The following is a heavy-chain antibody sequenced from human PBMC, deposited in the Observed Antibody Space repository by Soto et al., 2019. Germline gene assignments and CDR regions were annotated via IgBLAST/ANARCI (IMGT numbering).Heavy chain of an antibody. CDR2: ILSDGSNK. J-gene: IGHJ6*02. CDR1: GFTFSSYA. CDR3: ARDVFQEDV. Sequence: QVQLVESGGGVGQPGRSLRLSCAASGFTFSSYAMHWVSQAPGKGLEWVAVILSDGSNKWYVDSVKGRFTISRDNSKNTLYLQMNSLRAEYTAVYYCARDVFQEDVWGQGTTVTVSS. V-gene: IGHV3-30-3*01.